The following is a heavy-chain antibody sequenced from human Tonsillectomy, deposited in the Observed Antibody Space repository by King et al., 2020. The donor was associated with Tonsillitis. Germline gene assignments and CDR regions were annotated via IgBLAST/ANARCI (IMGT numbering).Heavy chain of an antibody. D-gene: IGHD6-13*01. V-gene: IGHV2-70*11. CDR2: IRWDDDK. J-gene: IGHJ6*03. CDR3: ARNPCSPQYNYNYMDV. CDR1: GFSRVTSEVC. Sequence: TLKESGPALVKPTQTLTLTCTFSGFSRVTSEVCLSWIRQPPGKALEWLARIRWDDDKYYSTSLQTRLTISKDTSKNQVVLTMTNMDPVDTATYYCARNPCSPQYNYNYMDVWGKGTAVTVSS.